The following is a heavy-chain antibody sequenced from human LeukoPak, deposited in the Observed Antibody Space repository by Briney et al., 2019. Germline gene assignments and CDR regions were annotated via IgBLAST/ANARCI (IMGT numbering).Heavy chain of an antibody. D-gene: IGHD3-10*01. CDR3: ARDQGEYYGSGNDY. CDR1: GFTFDDYA. V-gene: IGHV3-9*01. Sequence: GRSLRLSCAASGFTFDDYAMHWVRQAPGKGLEWVSGISWNSGSIGYADSVKGRFTISRDNAKNSLYLQMNSLRAEDTAVYYCARDQGEYYGSGNDYWGQGTLVTVSS. CDR2: ISWNSGSI. J-gene: IGHJ4*02.